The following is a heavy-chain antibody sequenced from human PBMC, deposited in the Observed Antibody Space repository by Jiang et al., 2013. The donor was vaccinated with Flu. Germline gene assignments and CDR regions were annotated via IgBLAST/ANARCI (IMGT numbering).Heavy chain of an antibody. J-gene: IGHJ2*01. CDR3: ARNPNSSSWPLRWYFDL. CDR2: LLQWEH. Sequence: SSYYWSWIRQPPGKGLEWIGVYLLQWEHQLQPSLKSRVTISVDTSKNQFSLKLSSVTAADTAVYYCARNPNSSSWPLRWYFDLWGRGTLVTVSS. V-gene: IGHV4-59*01. CDR1: SSYY. D-gene: IGHD6-13*01.